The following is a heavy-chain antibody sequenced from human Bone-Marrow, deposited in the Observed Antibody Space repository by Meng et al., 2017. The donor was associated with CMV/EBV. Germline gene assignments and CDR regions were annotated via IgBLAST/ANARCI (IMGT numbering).Heavy chain of an antibody. V-gene: IGHV3-48*03. D-gene: IGHD2-2*01. CDR1: GFTFSSYE. Sequence: GESLKISCAASGFTFSSYEMNWVRQAPGKGLEWVSYISSSGSTIYYADSVKGRFTISRDNAKNSLYLQMNSLRAEDTAVYYCAREGYQVATPAPYFDFWGQGTLVTVSS. J-gene: IGHJ4*02. CDR3: AREGYQVATPAPYFDF. CDR2: ISSSGSTI.